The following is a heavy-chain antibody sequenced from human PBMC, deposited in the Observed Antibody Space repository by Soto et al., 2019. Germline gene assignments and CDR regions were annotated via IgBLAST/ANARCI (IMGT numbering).Heavy chain of an antibody. CDR1: GYSFTDYW. V-gene: IGHV5-51*01. J-gene: IGHJ4*02. D-gene: IGHD6-6*01. Sequence: PGESLKISCKASGYSFTDYWIGWVRQMPGKGLEWMGIIYPGDSDTKYSPSFQGQVTMSADKSISTAYLQWNSLKASDTAMYYCAREGLSSSYSFDYWGQGTLVTVSS. CDR3: AREGLSSSYSFDY. CDR2: IYPGDSDT.